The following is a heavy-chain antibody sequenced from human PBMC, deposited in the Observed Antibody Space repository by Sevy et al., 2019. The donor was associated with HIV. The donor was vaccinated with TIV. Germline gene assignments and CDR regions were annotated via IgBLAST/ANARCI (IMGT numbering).Heavy chain of an antibody. CDR3: ARDYRRDFWSGYSNYFDP. J-gene: IGHJ5*02. CDR2: TYHSGST. Sequence: SETLSLTCTVSGDSITRYFWSWIRQPPGKGLEWIGYTYHSGSTNYNPSLKRRVSLSIDTSKNEFSLTLSSVTAADTAVYYCARDYRRDFWSGYSNYFDPWGPGILVTVSS. V-gene: IGHV4-59*01. CDR1: GDSITRYF. D-gene: IGHD3-3*01.